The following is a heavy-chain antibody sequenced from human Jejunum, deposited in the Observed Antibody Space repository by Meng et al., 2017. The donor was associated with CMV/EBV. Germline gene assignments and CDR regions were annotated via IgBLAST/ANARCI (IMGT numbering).Heavy chain of an antibody. CDR2: INHSGST. V-gene: IGHV4-59*01. CDR3: ARGGYNRPLDY. J-gene: IGHJ4*02. D-gene: IGHD6-25*01. Sequence: IWVRQAPGKGLEWIGCINHSGSTNYNPSLKSRLTISVDTSKNQFSLRLTPVTAADAAVYYCARGGYNRPLDYWGQGALVTVSS.